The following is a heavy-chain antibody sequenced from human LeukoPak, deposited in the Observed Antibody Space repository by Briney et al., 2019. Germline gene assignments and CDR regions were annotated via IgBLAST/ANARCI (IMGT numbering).Heavy chain of an antibody. J-gene: IGHJ3*02. CDR1: GGTFSSYA. CDR2: IIPIFGIA. V-gene: IGHV1-69*04. CDR3: ARVDDSSGGDAFDI. D-gene: IGHD3-22*01. Sequence: SVKVSCKSSGGTFSSYAISWVRQAPGQGLEWMGRIIPIFGIANYAQKFQGRVTITADKSTSTAYMELCSLRSEDTAVYYCARVDDSSGGDAFDIWGQGTMVTVSS.